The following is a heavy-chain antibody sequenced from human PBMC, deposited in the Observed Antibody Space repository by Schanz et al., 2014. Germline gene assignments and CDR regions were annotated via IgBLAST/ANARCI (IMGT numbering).Heavy chain of an antibody. CDR1: GFTVSAYS. J-gene: IGHJ4*02. CDR2: ISSSGGHI. CDR3: ARSMIIVDKAFDY. Sequence: EVQVVESGGGLVRPGGSLRLSCSGFTVSAYSANWVRQAPGKGLEWVSSISSSGGHIYYADSVKGRFTITRDIAKNSLSLQMNSLRAEDTAVYYCARSMIIVDKAFDYWGQGTLVTVSS. V-gene: IGHV3-21*02. D-gene: IGHD3-22*01.